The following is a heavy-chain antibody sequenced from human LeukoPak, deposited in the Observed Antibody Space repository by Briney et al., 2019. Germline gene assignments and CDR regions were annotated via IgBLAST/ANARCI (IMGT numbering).Heavy chain of an antibody. CDR3: AKVPLTWLVRDYYYMDV. CDR2: ISGSGGST. D-gene: IGHD2-21*01. CDR1: GLAFSSYA. J-gene: IGHJ6*03. V-gene: IGHV3-23*01. Sequence: GGSLRLSCAASGLAFSSYAMSWVRQATGKGLEWVSGISGSGGSTYYAHSVKGRFTISRDNSTDTLYLQMNSLRAEDTAVYYCAKVPLTWLVRDYYYMDVWGKGTTVTVSS.